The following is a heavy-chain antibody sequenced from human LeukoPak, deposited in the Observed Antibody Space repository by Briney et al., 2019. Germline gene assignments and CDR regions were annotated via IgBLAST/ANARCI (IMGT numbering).Heavy chain of an antibody. CDR3: AKSLEVVAGGTAGYYYYGMDV. D-gene: IGHD2-15*01. V-gene: IGHV3-30*18. CDR2: ISYDGSNK. Sequence: PGGSLRLSCAASGFTFDDYTMHWVRQAPGKGLEWVAVISYDGSNKYYADSVKGRFTISRDNSKNTLYLQMNSLRAEDTAVYYCAKSLEVVAGGTAGYYYYGMDVWGQGTTVTVSS. CDR1: GFTFDDYT. J-gene: IGHJ6*02.